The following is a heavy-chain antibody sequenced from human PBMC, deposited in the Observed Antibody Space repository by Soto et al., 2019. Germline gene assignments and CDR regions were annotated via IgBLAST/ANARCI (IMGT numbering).Heavy chain of an antibody. Sequence: SETLSLTCTVSGGSISSYYWSWIRQPAGKGLEWIGRIYTSGSTNYNPSLKSRVTMSVDTSKNQFSLKLSSVTAADTAVYYCARACSSTSCYDVFDYWGQGTLVTVSS. J-gene: IGHJ4*02. D-gene: IGHD2-2*01. CDR1: GGSISSYY. CDR2: IYTSGST. CDR3: ARACSSTSCYDVFDY. V-gene: IGHV4-4*07.